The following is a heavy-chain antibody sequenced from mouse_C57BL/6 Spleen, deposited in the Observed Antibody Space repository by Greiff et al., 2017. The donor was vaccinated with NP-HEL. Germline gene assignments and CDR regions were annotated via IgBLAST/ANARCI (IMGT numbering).Heavy chain of an antibody. CDR2: ISYDGSN. Sequence: EVKLMESGPGLVKPSQSLSLTCSVTGYSITSGYYWNWIRQFPGNKLEWMGYISYDGSNNYNPSLKNRISITRDTSKNQFFLKLNSVTTEDTATYYCARDNLGRYFDVWGTGTTVTVSS. CDR1: GYSITSGYY. CDR3: ARDNLGRYFDV. J-gene: IGHJ1*03. D-gene: IGHD4-1*01. V-gene: IGHV3-6*01.